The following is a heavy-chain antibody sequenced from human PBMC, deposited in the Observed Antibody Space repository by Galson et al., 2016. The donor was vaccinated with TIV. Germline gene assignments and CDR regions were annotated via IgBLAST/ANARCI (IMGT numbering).Heavy chain of an antibody. CDR2: IYPRDSQT. J-gene: IGHJ6*02. CDR3: ASDAPVSQYVRIGYLTSSYNYSAMDV. Sequence: QSGAEVKKPGESLKISCKCSGYTFTSFWIGWVRQLPGRGLEWMGIIYPRDSQTRYSPSFQGQVTMSADKSIRTAYLQWSSLKASGTAIYYCASDAPVSQYVRIGYLTSSYNYSAMDVWGQGTTVTVSS. D-gene: IGHD3-22*01. V-gene: IGHV5-51*01. CDR1: GYTFTSFW.